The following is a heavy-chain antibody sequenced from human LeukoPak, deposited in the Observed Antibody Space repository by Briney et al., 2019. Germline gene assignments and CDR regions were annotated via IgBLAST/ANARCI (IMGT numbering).Heavy chain of an antibody. V-gene: IGHV4-38-2*02. D-gene: IGHD1-26*01. J-gene: IGHJ4*02. CDR2: IYHSGSS. CDR3: ARGARRGGSYYFEY. Sequence: SETLSLTCIVSGYSISSGYYWGWIRQPPGKGLEWIGSIYHSGSSLYNPSLKSRVTISIDTSKNQFSLKLSSVTAADTAVYYCARGARRGGSYYFEYWGQGTLVTVSS. CDR1: GYSISSGYY.